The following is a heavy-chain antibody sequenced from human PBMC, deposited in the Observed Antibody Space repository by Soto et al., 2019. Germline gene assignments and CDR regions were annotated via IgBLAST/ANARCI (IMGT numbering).Heavy chain of an antibody. CDR2: ISGSGGST. D-gene: IGHD5-18*01. CDR1: GFTFSSYA. Sequence: TGGSLRLSCAGSGFTFSSYAMSWVRQAPGKGLEWVSAISGSGGSTYYADSVKGRFTISRDNSKNTLYLQMNSLRAEDTAVYYCAKDHRPMATVSLWGQGTLVTVSS. J-gene: IGHJ4*02. V-gene: IGHV3-23*01. CDR3: AKDHRPMATVSL.